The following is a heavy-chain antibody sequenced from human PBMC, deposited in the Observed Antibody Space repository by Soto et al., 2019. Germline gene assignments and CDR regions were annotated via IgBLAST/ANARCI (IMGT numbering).Heavy chain of an antibody. J-gene: IGHJ4*02. CDR3: ARGGVSTRTFDY. CDR1: GYNFAGYW. Sequence: GEAVNISCTCSGYNFAGYWIAWVRQMPGKGLELMGIIYPSDSDTRYRPSFQGQVTISADKSISSAYLQWSSLRASDTAMYYCARGGVSTRTFDYWGQGTPVTVSS. CDR2: IYPSDSDT. V-gene: IGHV5-51*01. D-gene: IGHD3-3*01.